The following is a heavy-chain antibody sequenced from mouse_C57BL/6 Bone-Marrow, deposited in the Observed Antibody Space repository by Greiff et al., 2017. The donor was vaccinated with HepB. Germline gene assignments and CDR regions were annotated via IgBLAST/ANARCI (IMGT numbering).Heavy chain of an antibody. J-gene: IGHJ4*01. CDR3: SRSFITTDPLDY. CDR2: IYPSDGST. CDR1: GYTFTDHT. Sequence: VQLVESDAELVKPGASVKISCKASGYTFTDHTIHWMKQRPEQGLEWIGYIYPSDGSTKYNEKFKGKATLTADKSSSTAYMQLNSLTYEDFAVYFCSRSFITTDPLDYWGKGTSVTVSS. V-gene: IGHV1-78*01. D-gene: IGHD1-1*01.